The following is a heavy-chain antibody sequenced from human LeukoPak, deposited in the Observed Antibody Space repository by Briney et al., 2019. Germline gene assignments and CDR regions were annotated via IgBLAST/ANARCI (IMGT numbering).Heavy chain of an antibody. Sequence: GGSLRLSCAASGFTFSSYAMSWVRQAPGKGLEWVSAISGSGGTTYYADSVKGRFTISRDNSKNTLYLQMNSLRAEDTAVYYCAKGPILTGYYTPFDYWGQGALVTVSS. CDR3: AKGPILTGYYTPFDY. J-gene: IGHJ4*02. CDR1: GFTFSSYA. CDR2: ISGSGGTT. D-gene: IGHD3-9*01. V-gene: IGHV3-23*01.